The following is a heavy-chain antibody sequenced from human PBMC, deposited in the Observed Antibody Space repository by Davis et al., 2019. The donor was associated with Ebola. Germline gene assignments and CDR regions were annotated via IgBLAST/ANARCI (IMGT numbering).Heavy chain of an antibody. V-gene: IGHV3-48*01. Sequence: PGGSLRLSCAASGFTFSRYSMNWVRQAPGKGLEWVSYISSSSSTIYYADSVKGRFTISRDNAKNSLYLQMNSLRADDTAVYYCARDVGGRAGYWGQGTLVTVSS. CDR1: GFTFSRYS. CDR2: ISSSSSTI. CDR3: ARDVGGRAGY. J-gene: IGHJ4*02.